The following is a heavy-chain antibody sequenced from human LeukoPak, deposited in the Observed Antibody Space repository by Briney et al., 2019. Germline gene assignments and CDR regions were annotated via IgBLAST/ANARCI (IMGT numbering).Heavy chain of an antibody. CDR3: ARDPMGDYFGTDSDDCFDI. V-gene: IGHV3-49*04. CDR1: GFAFHAEG. J-gene: IGHJ3*02. CDR2: IRTKAYGGTT. Sequence: SGGSLRLSSAASGFAFHAEGVNWGRQAPGKGLEWLGCIRTKAYGGTTEYAASVKGRFTISRDDSTGIAYLQMNRLKTEDTALYYCARDPMGDYFGTDSDDCFDIWGQGTMVTVSS. D-gene: IGHD3/OR15-3a*01.